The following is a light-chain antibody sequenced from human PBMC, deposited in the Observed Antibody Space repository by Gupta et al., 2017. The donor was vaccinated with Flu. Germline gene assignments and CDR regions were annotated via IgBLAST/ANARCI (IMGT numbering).Light chain of an antibody. CDR1: QSLLNSNGYKY. CDR3: MQILQTPLT. CDR2: LGS. V-gene: IGKV2-28*01. J-gene: IGKJ4*01. Sequence: EIVMTQSPLSLPVTLGEPASISCRSSQSLLNSNGYKYLDWYLQKPGQSPQLLIYLGSNRASGVPDRFSGSGSGTDFTLKISRVEAEDVGVYYCMQILQTPLTFGGGTKVEIK.